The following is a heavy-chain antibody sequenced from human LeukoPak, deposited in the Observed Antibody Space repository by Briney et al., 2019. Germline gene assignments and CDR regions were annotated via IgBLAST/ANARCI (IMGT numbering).Heavy chain of an antibody. CDR1: GGSISSSSYY. J-gene: IGHJ4*02. CDR3: TSRGWIVGLVDY. Sequence: SETLSLTCTVSGGSISSSSYYWGWIRQPPGKGLEWIASIYYSGTTYYNPSLKSRVSISTDTSKNQFSLKLSSVTAADTAVYYCTSRGWIVGLVDYWGQGTLVTVSS. D-gene: IGHD3-22*01. CDR2: IYYSGTT. V-gene: IGHV4-39*01.